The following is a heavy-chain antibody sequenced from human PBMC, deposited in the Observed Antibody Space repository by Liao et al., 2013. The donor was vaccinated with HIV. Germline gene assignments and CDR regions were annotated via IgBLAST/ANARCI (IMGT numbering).Heavy chain of an antibody. Sequence: QVQLQESGPGLVKPSQTLSLSCTVSGDSISGGNYFLNWIRQPAGKGLEWIGRIYTSGSANYNPSLKSRVTMSVDTSKNQFSLKLSSVTAADTAVYYCARGDGYNFPWYFDLWGRGTLVTVSS. CDR1: GDSISGGNYF. CDR3: ARGDGYNFPWYFDL. CDR2: IYTSGSA. J-gene: IGHJ2*01. D-gene: IGHD5-24*01. V-gene: IGHV4-61*02.